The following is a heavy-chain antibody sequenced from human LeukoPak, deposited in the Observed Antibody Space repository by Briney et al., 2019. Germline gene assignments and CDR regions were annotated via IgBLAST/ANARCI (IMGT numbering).Heavy chain of an antibody. CDR2: ISSSSSCI. CDR3: ARARPVDTAMVRENDAFDI. CDR1: GFTFSSYS. J-gene: IGHJ3*02. V-gene: IGHV3-21*01. D-gene: IGHD5-18*01. Sequence: GGSLRLSCAASGFTFSSYSMNWVRQAPGKGLEWVSSISSSSSCIYYADSVKGRFTISRDNAKNSLYLQMNSLRAEDTSVYYCARARPVDTAMVRENDAFDIWGQGTMVTVSS.